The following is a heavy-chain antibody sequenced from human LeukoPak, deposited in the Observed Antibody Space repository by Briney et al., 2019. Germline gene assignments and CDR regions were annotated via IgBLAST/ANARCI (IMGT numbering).Heavy chain of an antibody. CDR2: IDPSDSDT. D-gene: IGHD3-10*01. V-gene: IGHV5-51*01. Sequence: GESLKISCEASGYNFTVYWIAWVRQMPGKGLEWMGIIDPSDSDTRYSPFFQGQVTISADKSISTAYLQWSSLKASDTAVYYCARRGIATYYVDYWGQGTHVTVSS. CDR1: GYNFTVYW. CDR3: ARRGIATYYVDY. J-gene: IGHJ4*02.